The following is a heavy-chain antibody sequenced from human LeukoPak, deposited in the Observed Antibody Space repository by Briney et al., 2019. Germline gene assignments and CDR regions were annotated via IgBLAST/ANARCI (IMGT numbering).Heavy chain of an antibody. CDR2: IYSDGST. J-gene: IGHJ4*02. V-gene: IGHV3-53*01. Sequence: GGSLRLSCAASGFTVSNNYMSWVRQAPGKGLEWVSVIYSDGSTYFADSVKGRFTISRDNAKNTLYLQMNSLRAEDTAVYYCARIEYSSSSPEDYWGQGTLVTVSS. CDR1: GFTVSNNY. CDR3: ARIEYSSSSPEDY. D-gene: IGHD6-6*01.